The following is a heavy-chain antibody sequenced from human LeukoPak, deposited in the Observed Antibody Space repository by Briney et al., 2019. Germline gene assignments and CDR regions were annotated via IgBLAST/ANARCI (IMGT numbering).Heavy chain of an antibody. CDR2: IIPIFGTA. J-gene: IGHJ4*02. V-gene: IGHV1-69*05. Sequence: SVKVSCKASGGTFSSYAISWLRQAPGQGLEWMGGIIPIFGTANYAQKFQGRVTINTDESTSTAYMELSSLRSEDTAVYYCARDGGVCSITGTTPCYWGQGTLVTVSS. CDR1: GGTFSSYA. CDR3: ARDGGVCSITGTTPCY. D-gene: IGHD1-7*01.